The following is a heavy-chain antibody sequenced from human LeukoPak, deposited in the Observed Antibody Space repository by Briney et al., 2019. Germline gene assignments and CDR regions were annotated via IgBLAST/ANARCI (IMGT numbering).Heavy chain of an antibody. Sequence: PSETLSLTCAVYGGSFSGYYWSWIRQPPGKGLEWIGEINHSGSTNYNPSLKSRVTISVDTSKNQFSLKLSSATAADTAVYYCASVRANTAYYYYGMDVWGQGTTVTVSS. CDR2: INHSGST. J-gene: IGHJ6*02. CDR3: ASVRANTAYYYYGMDV. D-gene: IGHD3-10*01. CDR1: GGSFSGYY. V-gene: IGHV4-34*01.